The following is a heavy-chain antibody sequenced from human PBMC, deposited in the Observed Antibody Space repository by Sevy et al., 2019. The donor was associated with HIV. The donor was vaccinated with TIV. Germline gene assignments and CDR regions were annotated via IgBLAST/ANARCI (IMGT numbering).Heavy chain of an antibody. CDR2: IKDDGSEK. CDR3: AKFNKRPHVWLPGGLDV. CDR1: GFIVNNYW. Sequence: GGSLRLSCVASGFIVNNYWMTWVRQAPGKGLEWVANIKDDGSEKYYVGSVKGRFTISRDDAENSLFLQMNRLRVEDTAVYYCAKFNKRPHVWLPGGLDVWGQGTTVTVSS. J-gene: IGHJ6*02. V-gene: IGHV3-7*01. D-gene: IGHD3-16*01.